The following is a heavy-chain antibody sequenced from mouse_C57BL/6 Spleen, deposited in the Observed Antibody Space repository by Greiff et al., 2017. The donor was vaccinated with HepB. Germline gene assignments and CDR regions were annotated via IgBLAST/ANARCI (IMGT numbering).Heavy chain of an antibody. CDR3: ARSLDYDYFDY. Sequence: VQVVESGPELVKPGASVKISCKASGYTFTDYYINWVKQRPGQGLEWIGWIFPGSGSTYYNEKFKGKATLTVDKSSSTAYMLLSSLTSEDSAVYFCARSLDYDYFDYWGQGTTLTVSS. V-gene: IGHV1-75*01. CDR2: IFPGSGST. J-gene: IGHJ2*01. CDR1: GYTFTDYY. D-gene: IGHD2-4*01.